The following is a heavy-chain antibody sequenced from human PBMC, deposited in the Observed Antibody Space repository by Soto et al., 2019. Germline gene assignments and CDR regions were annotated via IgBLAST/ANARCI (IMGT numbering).Heavy chain of an antibody. V-gene: IGHV3-21*01. CDR1: GFTFSRDN. J-gene: IGHJ4*02. Sequence: EVQLVESGGGLVKPGGSLRLSCAASGFTFSRDNMNWVRQAPGKGLEWVSSISGSSSYIHYADSVKVRFTISRDNAKNALYLQMNSLRAEDTAVYYCARGLWFGELPYFDYWGQGTQVTVSS. D-gene: IGHD3-10*01. CDR3: ARGLWFGELPYFDY. CDR2: ISGSSSYI.